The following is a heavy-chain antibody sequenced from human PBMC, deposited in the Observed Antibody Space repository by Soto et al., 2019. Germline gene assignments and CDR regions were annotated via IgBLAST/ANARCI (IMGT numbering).Heavy chain of an antibody. CDR1: GGSVSNKTYY. D-gene: IGHD4-17*01. V-gene: IGHV4-61*01. Sequence: SLTCSVSGGSVSNKTYYWSWIRQPPGKRLEWIGYVYYSGTTNYNPSLKSRVTISVDLSKNQFSLRLSSVTTADTALYYCARTTAPHNPLPSRYLFDYWGQGTLVTVSS. J-gene: IGHJ4*02. CDR2: VYYSGTT. CDR3: ARTTAPHNPLPSRYLFDY.